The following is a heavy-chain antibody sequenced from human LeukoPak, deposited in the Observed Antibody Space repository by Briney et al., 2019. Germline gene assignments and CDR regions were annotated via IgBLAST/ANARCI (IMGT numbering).Heavy chain of an antibody. D-gene: IGHD3/OR15-3a*01. J-gene: IGHJ5*02. CDR3: AGTVRGLVIEFNWFDP. CDR1: GGTFSSYA. CDR2: IIPILGIA. V-gene: IGHV1-69*04. Sequence: SVKVSCKASGGTFSSYAISWVRQAPGQGLEWMGRIIPILGIANYAQKFQGRVTITADKSTSTAYMELSSLRSEDTAVYYCAGTVRGLVIEFNWFDPWGQGTLVTVSS.